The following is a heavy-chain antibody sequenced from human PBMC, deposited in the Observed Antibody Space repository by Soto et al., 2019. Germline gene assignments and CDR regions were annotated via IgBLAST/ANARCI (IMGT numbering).Heavy chain of an antibody. J-gene: IGHJ5*02. CDR1: GASMNSYH. Sequence: PWETLSLTCTVSGASMNSYHWSWIRQPAGKGLEWIGHIHSSGSTNYNPFLKSRVTMSVDTSKNQFSLRLMSLTAADTAVYYCARDQGVAAAGITWFDPWGQGSLVTVSS. CDR3: ARDQGVAAAGITWFDP. V-gene: IGHV4-4*07. D-gene: IGHD6-13*01. CDR2: IHSSGST.